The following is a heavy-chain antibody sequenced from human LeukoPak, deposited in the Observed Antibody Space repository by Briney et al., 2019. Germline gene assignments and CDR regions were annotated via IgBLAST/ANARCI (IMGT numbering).Heavy chain of an antibody. V-gene: IGHV3-48*03. D-gene: IGHD4-17*01. CDR3: AREGALTVTKDAFDI. J-gene: IGHJ3*02. Sequence: GGSLRLSCAASGLNLSINYMNWVRQAPGKGLEWVSYISSSGSTISYADSVKGRFTISRDIAKNSLYLQMNSLRAEDTAVYFCAREGALTVTKDAFDIWGQGTMVTVSS. CDR2: ISSSGSTI. CDR1: GLNLSINY.